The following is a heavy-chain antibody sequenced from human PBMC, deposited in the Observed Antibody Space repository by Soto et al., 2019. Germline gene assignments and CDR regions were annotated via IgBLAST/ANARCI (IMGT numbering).Heavy chain of an antibody. CDR1: GFTFSSYE. D-gene: IGHD6-13*01. J-gene: IGHJ5*02. Sequence: GSLRLSCAASGFTFSSYEMNWVRQAPGKGLEWVSYISSSGSTIYYADSVKGRFTISRDNAKNSLYLQMNSLRAEDTAVYYCASPLNSAAAFDPWGQGTLVTVSS. CDR2: ISSSGSTI. CDR3: ASPLNSAAAFDP. V-gene: IGHV3-48*03.